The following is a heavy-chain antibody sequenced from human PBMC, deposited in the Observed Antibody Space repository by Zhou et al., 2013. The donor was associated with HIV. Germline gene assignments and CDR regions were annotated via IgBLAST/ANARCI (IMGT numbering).Heavy chain of an antibody. V-gene: IGHV1-18*01. CDR1: GYTFNSYG. CDR3: ARVIFDRSDY. CDR2: ISGYNGDT. J-gene: IGHJ4*02. Sequence: QVQLVQSGPEVKKPGASVKVSCKASGYTFNSYGISWVKQAPGQGLEWMGWISGYNGDTKYAQKFHARVTMTTDTSTSTAYMEVRSLRSDDTAVYYCARVIFDRSDYWGQGTLVTVSS. D-gene: IGHD3-16*02.